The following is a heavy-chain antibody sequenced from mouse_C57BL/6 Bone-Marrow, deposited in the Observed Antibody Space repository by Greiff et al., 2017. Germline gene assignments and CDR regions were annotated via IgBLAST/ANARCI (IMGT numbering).Heavy chain of an antibody. CDR3: AREDYYYGSSSWFAY. CDR2: IDPSDSYT. V-gene: IGHV1-69*01. D-gene: IGHD1-1*01. J-gene: IGHJ3*01. CDR1: GYTFTSYW. Sequence: QVQLQQPGAELVMPGASVKLSCKASGYTFTSYWMHWVKQRPGQGLEWIGEIDPSDSYTNYNQKFKGKSTLTVDKSSSTAYMQLCSLTSDDSAVYYCAREDYYYGSSSWFAYWGQGTLVTVSA.